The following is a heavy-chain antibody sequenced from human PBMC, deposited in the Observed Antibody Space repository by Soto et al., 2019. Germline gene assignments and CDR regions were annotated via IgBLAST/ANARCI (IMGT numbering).Heavy chain of an antibody. CDR1: GGSISSSSYY. J-gene: IGHJ4*02. D-gene: IGHD3-3*01. V-gene: IGHV4-39*01. Sequence: QLQLQESGPGLVKPSETLSLTCTVSGGSISSSSYYWGWIRQPPGKGLEWIGSIYYSGSTYYNPSLKSRVTISVDTSKNQFSLKLSSVTAADTAVYYCARHILSLELPPPYYFDYWGQGTLVTVSS. CDR2: IYYSGST. CDR3: ARHILSLELPPPYYFDY.